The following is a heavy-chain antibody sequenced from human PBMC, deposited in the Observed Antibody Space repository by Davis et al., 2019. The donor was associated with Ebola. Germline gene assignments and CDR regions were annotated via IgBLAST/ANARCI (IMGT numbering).Heavy chain of an antibody. J-gene: IGHJ5*02. D-gene: IGHD4-17*01. CDR1: GGTFSSYA. V-gene: IGHV1-69*13. CDR2: IIPIFGTA. Sequence: SVKVSCKASGGTFSSYAISWVRQAPGQGLEWMGGIIPIFGTANYAQKFQGRVTITADESTSTAYMELSSLRSEDTAVYYCARENGDYVRNWFDPWGQGTLVTVSS. CDR3: ARENGDYVRNWFDP.